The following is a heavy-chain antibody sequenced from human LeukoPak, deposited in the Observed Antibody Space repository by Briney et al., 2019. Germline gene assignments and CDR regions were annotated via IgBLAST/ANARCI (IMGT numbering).Heavy chain of an antibody. Sequence: PGGSLRLSCAASGFMFNKYAMSWVRQAPGKGLEWVSAVSASADSTYYADSVKGRFTISRDNSKNTLFLQMNSLRAEDTAVYYCARRPAIFMDGVYYYSMDVWGQGTTVTVSS. J-gene: IGHJ6*02. CDR3: ARRPAIFMDGVYYYSMDV. V-gene: IGHV3-23*01. CDR1: GFMFNKYA. CDR2: VSASADST. D-gene: IGHD2-2*01.